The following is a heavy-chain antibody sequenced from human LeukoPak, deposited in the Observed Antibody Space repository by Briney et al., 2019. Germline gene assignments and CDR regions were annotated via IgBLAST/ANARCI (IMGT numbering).Heavy chain of an antibody. Sequence: SETLSLTCTVSGGSISSSSYYWGWIRQPPGKGLEWIGSIYYSGSTYYNPSLKSRVTISVDTTKNQFSLKLSSVTVADTAVYYCARQNLYYDFWSGYYGETKPLDYWGQGTLVSVSS. V-gene: IGHV4-39*07. D-gene: IGHD3-3*01. CDR3: ARQNLYYDFWSGYYGETKPLDY. CDR1: GGSISSSSYY. J-gene: IGHJ4*02. CDR2: IYYSGST.